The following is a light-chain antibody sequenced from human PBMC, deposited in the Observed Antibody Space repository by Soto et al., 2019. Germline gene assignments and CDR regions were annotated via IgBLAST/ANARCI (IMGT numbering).Light chain of an antibody. CDR3: QQASSLPHT. CDR2: AAS. V-gene: IGKV1-12*01. Sequence: DIQMTQSPSSVSASVGDRVSITCRASQDISIWLAWYQQKPGKAPNLLISAASTLQSGVPSRFSGSGSGTDFTLTITSLQPEDFATYYCQQASSLPHTFGQATKLEIK. J-gene: IGKJ2*01. CDR1: QDISIW.